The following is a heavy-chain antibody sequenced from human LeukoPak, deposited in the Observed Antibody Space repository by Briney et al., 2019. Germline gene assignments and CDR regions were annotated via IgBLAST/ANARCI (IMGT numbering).Heavy chain of an antibody. D-gene: IGHD3-22*01. V-gene: IGHV4-34*01. Sequence: PSETLSLTCAVYGGSFSGYYWSWIRQPPGKGLEWIGEINHSGSTNYNPSLKSRVTISVDTSKNQFSLKLSSVTAADTAVYYCARDTYYYDSSGYPRYLYYGMDVWGQGTTVTVSS. CDR1: GGSFSGYY. CDR3: ARDTYYYDSSGYPRYLYYGMDV. CDR2: INHSGST. J-gene: IGHJ6*02.